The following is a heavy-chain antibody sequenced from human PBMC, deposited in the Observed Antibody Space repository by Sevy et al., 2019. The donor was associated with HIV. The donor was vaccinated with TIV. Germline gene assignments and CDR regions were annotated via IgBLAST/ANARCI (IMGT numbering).Heavy chain of an antibody. CDR2: TYYKSKWYN. J-gene: IGHJ4*02. Sequence: SETLSLTCAISGDSVSTYSAAWNWIRQSPSRGLEWLGRTYYKSKWYNHYALSVKSRISINPDTPKNQISLQLNSVTPEDTAVYYCARESRWFFFHFDYWGQGTLVTVSS. CDR3: ARESRWFFFHFDY. CDR1: GDSVSTYSAA. V-gene: IGHV6-1*01. D-gene: IGHD3-10*01.